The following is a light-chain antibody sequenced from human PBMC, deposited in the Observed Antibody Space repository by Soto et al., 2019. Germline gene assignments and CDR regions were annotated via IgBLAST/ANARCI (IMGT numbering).Light chain of an antibody. CDR1: SSNIGAGYD. J-gene: IGLJ7*01. CDR3: QSYDSSLSSAI. CDR2: GDS. V-gene: IGLV1-40*01. Sequence: QLVLTQPPSVSGAPGQRVTISCTGSSSNIGAGYDVHWYQQLPGTAPKLLVYGDSDRPSEVPGRFSGSKSGTSASLAITGLQAEDEADYYCQSYDSSLSSAIFGGGTQLTVL.